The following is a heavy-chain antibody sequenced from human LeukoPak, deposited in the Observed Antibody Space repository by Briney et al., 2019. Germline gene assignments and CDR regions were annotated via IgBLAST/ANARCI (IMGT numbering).Heavy chain of an antibody. D-gene: IGHD2-2*01. CDR3: ARGGVLVPADFDY. CDR2: IYSSGST. Sequence: PETLSLTCTVSGASISSSYWSWIRQPPGKGLEWIGYIYSSGSTNYNPPLKSRVTMSVDTSKKQFSLKLSSVTAADTAMYYCARGGVLVPADFDYWGQGTLVTVSS. J-gene: IGHJ4*02. CDR1: GASISSSY. V-gene: IGHV4-59*01.